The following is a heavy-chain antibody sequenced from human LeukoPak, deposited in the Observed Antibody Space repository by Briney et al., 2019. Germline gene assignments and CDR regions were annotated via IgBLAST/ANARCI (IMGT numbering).Heavy chain of an antibody. CDR2: INAGNGNT. CDR1: GYTFTSYA. J-gene: IGHJ4*02. Sequence: GASVKVSCKASGYTFTSYAMHWVRQAPGQRLEWMGWINAGNGNTKYSQKFQGRVTITRDTSASTDYMELSSLRSEDTAVCYCARGLQGGSGWYEGDYWGQGTLVTVSS. CDR3: ARGLQGGSGWYEGDY. D-gene: IGHD6-19*01. V-gene: IGHV1-3*01.